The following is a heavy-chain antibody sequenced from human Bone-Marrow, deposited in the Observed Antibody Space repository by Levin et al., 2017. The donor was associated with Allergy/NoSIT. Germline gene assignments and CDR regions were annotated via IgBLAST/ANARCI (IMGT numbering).Heavy chain of an antibody. Sequence: SGPTLVKPTQTLTLTCTFSGFSLTTGRVGVGWIRQPPGKALEWLALIYWDDDKRYSPSLRNRLTITKDTSKNQVVLTMTNMDPVDTGTYYCAYSSYSYGSAIDFEYWGQGTLVTVSS. V-gene: IGHV2-5*02. CDR3: AYSSYSYGSAIDFEY. CDR2: IYWDDDK. D-gene: IGHD3-10*01. CDR1: GFSLTTGRVG. J-gene: IGHJ4*02.